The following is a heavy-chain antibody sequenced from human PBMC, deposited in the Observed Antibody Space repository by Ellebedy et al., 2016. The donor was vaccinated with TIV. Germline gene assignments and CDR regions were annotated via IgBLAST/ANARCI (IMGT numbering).Heavy chain of an antibody. CDR2: IYYIGNT. V-gene: IGHV4-39*01. J-gene: IGHJ1*01. CDR3: AGQTIAAGGTEEYFHH. D-gene: IGHD6-13*01. Sequence: MPSETLSLTCSVSGGSISSGSHFWGWFRQPPGKGLEWIGSIYYIGNTYYTPSLKSRVTMSVDTSKNQFSLPLSSVTAVDTAVYYCAGQTIAAGGTEEYFHHWGQGTLVTVSS. CDR1: GGSISSGSHF.